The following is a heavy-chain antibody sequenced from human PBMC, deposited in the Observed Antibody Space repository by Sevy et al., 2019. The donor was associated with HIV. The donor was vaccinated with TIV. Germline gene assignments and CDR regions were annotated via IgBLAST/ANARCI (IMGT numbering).Heavy chain of an antibody. CDR3: ARHEYFDWLWAPIQGYYYYYGMDV. D-gene: IGHD3-9*01. V-gene: IGHV1-18*01. J-gene: IGHJ6*02. CDR1: GYTFTSYG. CDR2: ISAYNGNT. Sequence: ASVKVSCKASGYTFTSYGISWVRQAPGQGLEWMGWISAYNGNTNYAQKLQGTVTMTTDTSTSTAYMELRSLRSDDTAVYYCARHEYFDWLWAPIQGYYYYYGMDVWGQGTTVTVSS.